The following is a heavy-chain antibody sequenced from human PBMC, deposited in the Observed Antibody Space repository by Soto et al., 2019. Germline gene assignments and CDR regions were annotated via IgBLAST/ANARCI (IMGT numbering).Heavy chain of an antibody. D-gene: IGHD5-12*01. Sequence: ASVKVSCKVSGYTLTELSMHWVRQAPGKGLEWMGGFDPEDGETIYAQKFQGRVTMTEDTSTDTAYMELSSLRSEDTAVYYCATLVATMGVYNWFDPWGQGTLVTAPQ. V-gene: IGHV1-24*01. J-gene: IGHJ5*02. CDR3: ATLVATMGVYNWFDP. CDR1: GYTLTELS. CDR2: FDPEDGET.